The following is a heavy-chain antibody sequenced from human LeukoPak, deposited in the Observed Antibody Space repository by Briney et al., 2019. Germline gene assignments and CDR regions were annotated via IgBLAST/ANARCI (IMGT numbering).Heavy chain of an antibody. D-gene: IGHD1-1*01. J-gene: IGHJ4*02. Sequence: GGSLRLSCAASGFTFSAYVMDWVRQAPGKGLEWVAVISFDGSVKHYPDSVRGRFTISRDNSKHTLYLQMNSLRADATAVYYCAKGLWDWNRDYFEYWGQGMLATVS. CDR1: GFTFSAYV. V-gene: IGHV3-30*18. CDR3: AKGLWDWNRDYFEY. CDR2: ISFDGSVK.